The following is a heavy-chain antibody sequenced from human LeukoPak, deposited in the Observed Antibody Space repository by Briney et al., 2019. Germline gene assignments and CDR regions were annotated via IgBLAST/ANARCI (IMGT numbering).Heavy chain of an antibody. CDR1: GFTFSVYS. D-gene: IGHD6-19*01. J-gene: IGHJ4*02. Sequence: PGGSLRLSCAASGFTFSVYSMNWVRQPPGMGLEWVSYITSNSATIQYADSVKGRFTISRDIAKDSLFLQMNSLRAEDTAVYYCARDGTSGYFFDYWGQGTLVTVSS. CDR2: ITSNSATI. V-gene: IGHV3-48*01. CDR3: ARDGTSGYFFDY.